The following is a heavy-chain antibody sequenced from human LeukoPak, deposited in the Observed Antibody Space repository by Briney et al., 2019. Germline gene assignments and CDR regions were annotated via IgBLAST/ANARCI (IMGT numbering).Heavy chain of an antibody. D-gene: IGHD4-11*01. J-gene: IGHJ6*03. CDR3: ARGYGSDYSNYGGGVNYYYYMDV. CDR2: IIPIFGTA. Sequence: SVKVSCKASGGTFSSYAISWVRQAPGQGLEWMGGIIPIFGTANYAQKFQGRVTITADESTSTAYMELSSLRSEDTAVYYCARGYGSDYSNYGGGVNYYYYMDVWGKGTTVTVSS. V-gene: IGHV1-69*13. CDR1: GGTFSSYA.